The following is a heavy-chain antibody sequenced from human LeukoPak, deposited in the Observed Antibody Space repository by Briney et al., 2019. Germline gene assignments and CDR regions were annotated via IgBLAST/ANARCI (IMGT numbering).Heavy chain of an antibody. Sequence: PGGSLRLSCAASGFTFSSYAMSWVRQAPGKGLEWVSAISGSGGSTYYADSVKGRFTISRDNSKNTLYLQMNSLRAEGTAVYYCAKGLRITMVQGLDYWGQGTLVTVSS. J-gene: IGHJ4*02. CDR2: ISGSGGST. CDR1: GFTFSSYA. CDR3: AKGLRITMVQGLDY. V-gene: IGHV3-23*01. D-gene: IGHD3-10*01.